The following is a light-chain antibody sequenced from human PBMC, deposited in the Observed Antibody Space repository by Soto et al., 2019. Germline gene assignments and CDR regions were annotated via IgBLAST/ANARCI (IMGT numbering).Light chain of an antibody. Sequence: EIVLTQSPATLSLSPGEGATLSCRASESVGSYLVWYQQKPGMPPRLLIYDASSRATGIPPRFSGRGSWTDFTLTISRFEPEDSAVYFGHQRSNWPEFTFGGGTRVEI. CDR1: ESVGSY. V-gene: IGKV3-11*01. J-gene: IGKJ4*01. CDR3: HQRSNWPEFT. CDR2: DAS.